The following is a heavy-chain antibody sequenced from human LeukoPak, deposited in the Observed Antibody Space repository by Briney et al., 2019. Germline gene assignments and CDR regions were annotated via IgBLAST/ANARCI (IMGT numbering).Heavy chain of an antibody. Sequence: SETLSLTCTVSGGSISLYNTYYWNWIRQSPGKGLEWIGYIYYSGSTSYNPSLKCRVTISVDTFRNQFSLKLTSVTAADTAIYYCAKSDYYGASDYWGQGTLVTVSS. D-gene: IGHD3-10*01. J-gene: IGHJ4*02. CDR1: GGSISLYNTYY. CDR3: AKSDYYGASDY. V-gene: IGHV4-59*01. CDR2: IYYSGST.